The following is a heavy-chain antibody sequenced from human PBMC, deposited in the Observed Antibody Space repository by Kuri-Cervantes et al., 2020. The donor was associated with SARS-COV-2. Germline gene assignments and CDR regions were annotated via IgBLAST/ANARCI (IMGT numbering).Heavy chain of an antibody. CDR2: ISGSGGST. J-gene: IGHJ4*02. D-gene: IGHD3-10*01. Sequence: GESLKLSCAASGFTFSSYAMSWVRQAPGKGLEWVSAISGSGGSTYYADSVKGRFTISRDNSKNTLYLQMNSLRAEDTAVYYCAKGRGNYYGSGSYDYWGQGTLVTVSS. CDR1: GFTFSSYA. V-gene: IGHV3-23*01. CDR3: AKGRGNYYGSGSYDY.